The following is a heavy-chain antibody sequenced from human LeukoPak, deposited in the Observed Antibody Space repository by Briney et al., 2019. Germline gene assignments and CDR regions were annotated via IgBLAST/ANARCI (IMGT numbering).Heavy chain of an antibody. V-gene: IGHV3-7*01. D-gene: IGHD2-15*01. CDR3: ARDQVADY. CDR1: GFTFSSYW. J-gene: IGHJ4*02. CDR2: IQQDGSEK. Sequence: GGSLRLSCAASGFTFSSYWMTWVRQAPGKGLEWVANIQQDGSEKYYVDSVKGRFTISRDNAKSSLYLQMNSLRAEDTAVYCCARDQVADYWGQGTLVTVSS.